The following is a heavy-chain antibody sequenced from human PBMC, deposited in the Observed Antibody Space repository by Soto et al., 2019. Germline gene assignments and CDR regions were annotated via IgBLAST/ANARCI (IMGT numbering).Heavy chain of an antibody. V-gene: IGHV1-18*01. J-gene: IGHJ6*02. CDR3: ARDKESYYDILTGPHTTYYYYGMDV. D-gene: IGHD3-9*01. CDR2: IIPNIGNT. Sequence: VSVKVSCKASGYTFTSYGISWVRQAPGQGLEWMGWIIPNIGNTSYAQKLQGRVTITADESTSTAYMELSSLRSEDTAVYYCARDKESYYDILTGPHTTYYYYGMDVWGQGTTVTVSS. CDR1: GYTFTSYG.